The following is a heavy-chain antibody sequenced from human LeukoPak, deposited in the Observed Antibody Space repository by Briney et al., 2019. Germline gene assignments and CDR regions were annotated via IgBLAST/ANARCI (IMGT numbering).Heavy chain of an antibody. CDR3: ARDPIGSRWPYYFDY. Sequence: ASVKVSCKASGYTFTNYGISWVRQAPGQGLEWMGWINPYNGNTNYALKLQGRATVTTDTSASTAYMEMRSLRSEDTAVYYCARDPIGSRWPYYFDYWGQGTLVTVAS. CDR2: INPYNGNT. V-gene: IGHV1-18*01. D-gene: IGHD6-13*01. CDR1: GYTFTNYG. J-gene: IGHJ4*02.